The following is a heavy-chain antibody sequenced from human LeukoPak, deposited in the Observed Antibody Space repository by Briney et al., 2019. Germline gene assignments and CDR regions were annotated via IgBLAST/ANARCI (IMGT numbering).Heavy chain of an antibody. D-gene: IGHD3-10*01. CDR1: GFTFDDYA. V-gene: IGHV3-9*01. Sequence: PGRSLRLSCAASGFTFDDYAMHWVRQAPGKGLEWVSGISWNSGSIGYADSVKGRFTISRDNAKNSLYLQMNSLRAEDTALYYCAKDTLDYYGSGSYFQPLYVDYWGQGTLVTVSS. CDR2: ISWNSGSI. J-gene: IGHJ4*02. CDR3: AKDTLDYYGSGSYFQPLYVDY.